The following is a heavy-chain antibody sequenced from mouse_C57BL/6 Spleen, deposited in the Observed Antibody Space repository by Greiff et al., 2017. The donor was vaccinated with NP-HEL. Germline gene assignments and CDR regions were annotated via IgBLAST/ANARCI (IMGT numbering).Heavy chain of an antibody. CDR1: GYTFTSYG. CDR3: AGRAMDY. J-gene: IGHJ4*01. Sequence: VKLLESGAELARPGASVKLSCKASGYTFTSYGISWVKQRTGQGLEWIGEIYPRSGNTYYNEKFKGKATLTADKSSSTAYMELRSLTSEDSAVYFCAGRAMDYWGQGTSVTVSS. CDR2: IYPRSGNT. V-gene: IGHV1-81*01.